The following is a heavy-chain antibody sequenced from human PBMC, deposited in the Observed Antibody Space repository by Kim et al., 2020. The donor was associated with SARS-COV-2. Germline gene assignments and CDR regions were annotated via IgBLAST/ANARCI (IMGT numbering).Heavy chain of an antibody. V-gene: IGHV3-9*01. J-gene: IGHJ4*02. CDR3: AKDFYYYDSSGTGDY. Sequence: DPVKSRLTISRDHAKNSLYLQMNSLRAEDTALYYCAKDFYYYDSSGTGDYWGQGTLVTVSS. D-gene: IGHD3-22*01.